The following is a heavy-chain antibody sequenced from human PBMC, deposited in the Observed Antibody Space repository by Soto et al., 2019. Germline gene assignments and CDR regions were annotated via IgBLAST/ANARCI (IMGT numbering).Heavy chain of an antibody. CDR2: ISGSGGST. CDR3: AKDEVYYDSREYNWFDP. Sequence: GGSLRLSCAASGFTFSSYAMSWVRQAPGKGLEWVSAISGSGGSTYYADSVKGRFTISRDNSKNTLYLQMNSLRAEDTAVYYCAKDEVYYDSREYNWFDPWGQGTLVTVSS. J-gene: IGHJ5*02. CDR1: GFTFSSYA. V-gene: IGHV3-23*01. D-gene: IGHD3-22*01.